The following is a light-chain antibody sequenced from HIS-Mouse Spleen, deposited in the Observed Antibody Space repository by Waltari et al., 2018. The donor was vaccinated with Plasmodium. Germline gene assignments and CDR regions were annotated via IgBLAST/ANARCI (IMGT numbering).Light chain of an antibody. J-gene: IGKJ2*01. CDR1: QSVSSSY. Sequence: EIVLTQSPGTLSLPPGERAPLSCRASQSVSSSYLAWYQQNPGQAPRLLIYGASSRATGIPDRFSGSGSGTDFTLTISRLEPEDFAVYYCQQYGSSPYTFGQGTKLEIK. CDR2: GAS. V-gene: IGKV3-20*01. CDR3: QQYGSSPYT.